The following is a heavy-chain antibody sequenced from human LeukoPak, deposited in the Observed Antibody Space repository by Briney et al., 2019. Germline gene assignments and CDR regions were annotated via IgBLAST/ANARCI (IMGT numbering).Heavy chain of an antibody. CDR2: IIQDGSEE. Sequence: GGSLRLSCAASGFSFRSYRMSWVRQAPGKGLEWVANIIQDGSEEYYVDSVKGRFTISRDNAKNSLYLQMNSLRAEDTAVYYCARDRLELRYWGQGTLVTVSS. CDR1: GFSFRSYR. D-gene: IGHD1-7*01. V-gene: IGHV3-7*01. J-gene: IGHJ4*02. CDR3: ARDRLELRY.